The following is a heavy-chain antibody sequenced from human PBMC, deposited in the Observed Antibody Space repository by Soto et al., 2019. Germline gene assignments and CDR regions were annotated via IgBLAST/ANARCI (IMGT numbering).Heavy chain of an antibody. CDR2: IIHFFCTA. Sequence: QEQLVQSGAEVKKPGSSVKVSCKASGGIFSSYAISWVRQAPGQGLEWMGGIIHFFCTANYAQKFQDRVTLTADESTNKTYRDLSRQQSEDTAIYHCARGGSGYVWFNEFWGQGPLVTVSS. V-gene: IGHV1-69*01. CDR3: ARGGSGYVWFNEF. CDR1: GGIFSSYA. J-gene: IGHJ4*02. D-gene: IGHD3-22*01.